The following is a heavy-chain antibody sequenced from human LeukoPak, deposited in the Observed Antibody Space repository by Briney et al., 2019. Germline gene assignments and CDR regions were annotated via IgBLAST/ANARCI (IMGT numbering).Heavy chain of an antibody. D-gene: IGHD3-10*01. Sequence: GGSLRLSCAASGFTFSDYYMSWIRQAPGKGLEWVSYISGGGSTIYYADSVKGRFTISRDNAKNSLYLQMNSLRAEDTAVYYCARDHRGSGSRYYYYYMDVWGKGTTVTISS. J-gene: IGHJ6*03. CDR3: ARDHRGSGSRYYYYYMDV. CDR1: GFTFSDYY. V-gene: IGHV3-11*04. CDR2: ISGGGSTI.